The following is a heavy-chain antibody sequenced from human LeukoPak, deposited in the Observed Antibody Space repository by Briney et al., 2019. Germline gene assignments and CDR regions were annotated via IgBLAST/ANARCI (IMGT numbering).Heavy chain of an antibody. CDR2: IYSGGST. D-gene: IGHD2-15*01. CDR1: GFTVSSNY. Sequence: GGSLRLSCAASGFTVSSNYMSWVRQAPGKGLDWVSVIYSGGSTYYADSVKDRFTISRDNSKNTLYLQMNSLRAEDTAVYYCARSLGYCSGGSCEDYWGQGTLVTVSS. J-gene: IGHJ4*02. V-gene: IGHV3-66*01. CDR3: ARSLGYCSGGSCEDY.